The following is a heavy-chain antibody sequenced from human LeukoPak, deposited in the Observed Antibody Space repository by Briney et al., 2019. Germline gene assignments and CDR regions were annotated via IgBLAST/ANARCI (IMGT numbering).Heavy chain of an antibody. CDR3: ARALGYCSGGSCYSAYYYYGVDV. CDR1: GFTFSSYA. D-gene: IGHD2-15*01. V-gene: IGHV3-30*04. CDR2: ISYDGSNK. J-gene: IGHJ6*02. Sequence: GRSLRFSCAASGFTFSSYAMHWVRQAPGKGLEWVAVISYDGSNKYYADSVKGRFTISRDNSKNTLYLQMNSLRAEDTAVYYCARALGYCSGGSCYSAYYYYGVDVWGQGTTVTVSS.